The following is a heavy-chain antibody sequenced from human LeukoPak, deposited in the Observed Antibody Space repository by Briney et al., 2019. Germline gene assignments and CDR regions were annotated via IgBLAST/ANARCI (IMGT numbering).Heavy chain of an antibody. J-gene: IGHJ4*02. V-gene: IGHV3-43*02. CDR1: GLPIGDFA. Sequence: GGSLRLSCVASGLPIGDFAMHWVRQAPGKGLEWVSLISGDGVSTFYADSVKGRFSISRDNSKNSLYLEMNSLRTEDAAMYYCAKESGKFDYWGQGTLVAVSS. CDR3: AKESGKFDY. CDR2: ISGDGVST.